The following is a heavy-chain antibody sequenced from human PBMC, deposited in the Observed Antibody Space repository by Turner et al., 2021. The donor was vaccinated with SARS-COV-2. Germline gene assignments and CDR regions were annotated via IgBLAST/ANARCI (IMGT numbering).Heavy chain of an antibody. Sequence: EVQLLESGGGLVQPGGSLRLSCAASGFTFSSYAMSWVRQAPGKGLEWVSAISGSGGTTYYADSVKGRFTFSRDNSKNTLYLQMNSLRAEDTAVYYCAKADRVMIVVVITLFDYWGQGTLVTVSS. V-gene: IGHV3-23*01. CDR1: GFTFSSYA. CDR2: ISGSGGTT. CDR3: AKADRVMIVVVITLFDY. D-gene: IGHD3-22*01. J-gene: IGHJ4*02.